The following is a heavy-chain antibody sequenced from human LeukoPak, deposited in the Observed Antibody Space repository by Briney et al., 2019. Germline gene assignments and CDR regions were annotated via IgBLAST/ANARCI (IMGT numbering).Heavy chain of an antibody. V-gene: IGHV1-69*04. CDR3: ARSPYYYGDFDY. CDR1: GGTFSSYA. Sequence: ASVKVSCKASGGTFSSYAISWVRQAPGQGLECMGRISPILGIANYAQKFQGRVTITADKSTSTAYMELSSLRSEDTAVYYCARSPYYYGDFDYWGQGTLVTVSS. J-gene: IGHJ4*02. CDR2: ISPILGIA. D-gene: IGHD5-12*01.